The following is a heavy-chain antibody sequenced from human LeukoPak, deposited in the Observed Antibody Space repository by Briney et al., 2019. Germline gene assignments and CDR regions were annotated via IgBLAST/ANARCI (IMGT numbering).Heavy chain of an antibody. CDR2: IIPISGTA. V-gene: IGHV1-69*13. CDR1: GGTFSSYA. J-gene: IGHJ3*02. D-gene: IGHD4-17*01. Sequence: SVKVSCKASGGTFSSYAISWVRQAPGQGLEWMGGIIPISGTANYAQKFQGRVTITADESTSTAYMELSSLRSEDTAVYYCASKNYGDYASFDIWGQGTMVTVSS. CDR3: ASKNYGDYASFDI.